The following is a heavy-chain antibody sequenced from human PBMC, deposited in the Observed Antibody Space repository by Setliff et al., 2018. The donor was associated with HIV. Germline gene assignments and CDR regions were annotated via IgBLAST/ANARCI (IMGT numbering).Heavy chain of an antibody. CDR2: INWNSDFI. Sequence: GGSLRLSCVASGFNFEYHIMYWVRQVPGKGLEWVSTINWNSDFIAYADSVKGRFTVARDNANSSLYLQMNSLRPEDSALYYCVREGSVSGKYYYYMNLWGKGTTVTVSS. J-gene: IGHJ6*03. CDR3: VREGSVSGKYYYYMNL. V-gene: IGHV3-9*01. D-gene: IGHD6-19*01. CDR1: GFNFEYHI.